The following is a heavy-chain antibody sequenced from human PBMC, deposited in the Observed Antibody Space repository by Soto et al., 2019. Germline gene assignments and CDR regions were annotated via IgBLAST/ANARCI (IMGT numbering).Heavy chain of an antibody. CDR3: ARGGMPGGYCSGGSCYTLFDY. CDR1: GGSISSGGYY. Sequence: QVQLQESGPGLVKPSQTLSLTCTVSGGSISSGGYYWSWIRQHPGKGLEWIGYIYYSGSTYYNPSPQSRVTISVATSKNQFSLKLSSVTAADTAVYYCARGGMPGGYCSGGSCYTLFDYWGQGTLVTVSS. V-gene: IGHV4-31*03. D-gene: IGHD2-15*01. CDR2: IYYSGST. J-gene: IGHJ4*02.